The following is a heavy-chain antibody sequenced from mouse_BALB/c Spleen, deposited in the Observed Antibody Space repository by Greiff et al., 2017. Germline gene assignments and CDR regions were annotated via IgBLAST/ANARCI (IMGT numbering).Heavy chain of an antibody. D-gene: IGHD1-2*01. CDR3: ARHPLITTAIYAMDY. CDR2: ISNGGGST. Sequence: EVKLQESGGGLVQPGGSLKLSCAASGFTFSSYTMSWVRQTPEKRLEWVAYISNGGGSTYYPDTIKGRFTISRDNAKNTLYLQMSSLKSEDTALYYCARHPLITTAIYAMDYWGQGTSVTVSS. J-gene: IGHJ4*01. CDR1: GFTFSSYT. V-gene: IGHV5-12-2*01.